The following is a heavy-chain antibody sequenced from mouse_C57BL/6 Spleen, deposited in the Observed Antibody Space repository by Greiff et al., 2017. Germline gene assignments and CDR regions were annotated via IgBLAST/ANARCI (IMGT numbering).Heavy chain of an antibody. CDR3: AREGNYYGSSYFDY. V-gene: IGHV1-72*01. D-gene: IGHD1-1*01. J-gene: IGHJ2*01. CDR2: IDPNSGGT. CDR1: GYTFTSYW. Sequence: VQLQQPGAELVQPGASVKLSCKASGYTFTSYWMHWVKQRPGRGLEWIGRIDPNSGGTKYNEKFKSKATLTVDKPSSTAYMQLSSLTSDDSAVYYCAREGNYYGSSYFDYWGQGTTRTVSS.